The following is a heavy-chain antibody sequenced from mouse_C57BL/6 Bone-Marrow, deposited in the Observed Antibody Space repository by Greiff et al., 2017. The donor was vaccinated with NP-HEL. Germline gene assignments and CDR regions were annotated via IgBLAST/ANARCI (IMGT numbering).Heavy chain of an antibody. CDR2: ISSGSSTI. CDR3: ARRLGRRYYYAMDY. D-gene: IGHD4-1*01. CDR1: GFTFSDYG. V-gene: IGHV5-17*01. Sequence: EVKLVESGGGLVKPGGSLKLSCAASGFTFSDYGMHWVRQAPEKGLEWVAYISSGSSTIYYADTVKGRFTISRDNAKNTLFLQMTSLRSEDTAMYYCARRLGRRYYYAMDYWGQGTSVTVSS. J-gene: IGHJ4*01.